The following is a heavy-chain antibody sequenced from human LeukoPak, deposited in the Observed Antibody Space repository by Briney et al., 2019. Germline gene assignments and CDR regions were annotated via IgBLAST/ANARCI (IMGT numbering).Heavy chain of an antibody. D-gene: IGHD2-15*01. J-gene: IGHJ3*02. V-gene: IGHV3-48*02. Sequence: GGSLRLSCAASGFTFSSYSMNWVRQAPGKGLEWVSYISSSSSTIYYADSVKGRFTISRDNAKNSLYLQMNSLRDEDTAVYYCARSPGYCSGGNCQGAFDIWGQGTMVTVSS. CDR2: ISSSSSTI. CDR1: GFTFSSYS. CDR3: ARSPGYCSGGNCQGAFDI.